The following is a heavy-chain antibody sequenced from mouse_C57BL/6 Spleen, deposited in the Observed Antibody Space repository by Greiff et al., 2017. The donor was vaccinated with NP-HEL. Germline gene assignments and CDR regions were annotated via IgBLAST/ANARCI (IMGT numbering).Heavy chain of an antibody. V-gene: IGHV1-19*01. CDR2: INPYNGGT. Sequence: VQLQQSGPVLVKPGASVKMSCKASGYTFTDYYMNWVKQSHGKSLEWIGVINPYNGGTSYNQKFKGKATLTVDKSSSTAYMELNSLTSEDSAVYYCAREGCIYYGSSPWFAYWGQGTLVTVSA. D-gene: IGHD1-1*01. CDR1: GYTFTDYY. J-gene: IGHJ3*01. CDR3: AREGCIYYGSSPWFAY.